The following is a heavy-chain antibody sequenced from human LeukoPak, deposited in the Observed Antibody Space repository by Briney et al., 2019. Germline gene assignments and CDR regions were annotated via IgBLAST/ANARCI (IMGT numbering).Heavy chain of an antibody. J-gene: IGHJ4*02. CDR1: GGSISSSSYY. Sequence: SETLSLTCTVSGGSISSSSYYWGWIRQPPGKGLEWIGSIYYSGSTYYNPSLKSRVTISVDTSKNQFSLKLSSVTAAGTAVYYCARTFYDYVWGSYRYFDYWGQGTLVTVSS. D-gene: IGHD3-16*02. V-gene: IGHV4-39*01. CDR2: IYYSGST. CDR3: ARTFYDYVWGSYRYFDY.